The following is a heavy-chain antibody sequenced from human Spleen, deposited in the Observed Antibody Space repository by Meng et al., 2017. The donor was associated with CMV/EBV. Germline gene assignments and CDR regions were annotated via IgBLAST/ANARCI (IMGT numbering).Heavy chain of an antibody. Sequence: ASVKVSCKASGYTFTGYYMHWVRQAPGQGLEWMGWINPDNGGTNYAQKFQGRVTMTRDTSISTAYMELSSLRSEDTAVYYCARSGLSSSSPLDYWGQGTLVTVSS. CDR3: ARSGLSSSSPLDY. CDR2: INPDNGGT. V-gene: IGHV1-2*02. CDR1: GYTFTGYY. D-gene: IGHD6-6*01. J-gene: IGHJ4*02.